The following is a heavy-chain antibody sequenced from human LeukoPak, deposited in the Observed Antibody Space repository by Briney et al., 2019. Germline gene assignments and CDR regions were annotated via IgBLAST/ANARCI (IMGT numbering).Heavy chain of an antibody. Sequence: GGSLRLSCAASGFSFSSYAMSWVRQAPGKGLEWVSDISGRGGSTYYADSVKRRFPISRDNSKHTLYLQMNSLRAEDTAVYYCAKAPGGYSYGYPFYWYFDLWGRGTLVTVSS. D-gene: IGHD5-18*01. CDR3: AKAPGGYSYGYPFYWYFDL. CDR2: ISGRGGST. CDR1: GFSFSSYA. V-gene: IGHV3-23*01. J-gene: IGHJ2*01.